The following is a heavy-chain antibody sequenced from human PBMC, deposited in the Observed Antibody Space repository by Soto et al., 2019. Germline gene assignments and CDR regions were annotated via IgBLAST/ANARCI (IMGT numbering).Heavy chain of an antibody. J-gene: IGHJ4*02. D-gene: IGHD6-19*01. CDR3: VRDGSSGWHFDS. Sequence: PGGSLRLSCAASGFTFSDYYMSWIRQAPGKGLECISYISSSSSYTNYADSVKGRFTISRDNAKNSLYLLMNSLRAEDSAVYYCVRDGSSGWHFDSWGQGTLVTVSS. CDR2: ISSSSSYT. CDR1: GFTFSDYY. V-gene: IGHV3-11*06.